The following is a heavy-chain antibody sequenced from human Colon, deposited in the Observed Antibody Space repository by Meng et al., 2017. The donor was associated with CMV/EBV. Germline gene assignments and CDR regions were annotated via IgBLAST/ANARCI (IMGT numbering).Heavy chain of an antibody. CDR1: GFTFDDYV. CDR2: INWNGGTT. D-gene: IGHD4-17*01. CDR3: ARSGMGYGDYVGDH. V-gene: IGHV3-20*03. Sequence: SGFTFDDYVMNWVRQVPGKGLECVSNINWNGGTTRYADSVKGRFTISRDNAKNSLDLQMSSLRAEDTALYYCARSGMGYGDYVGDHWGQGTLVTVSS. J-gene: IGHJ4*02.